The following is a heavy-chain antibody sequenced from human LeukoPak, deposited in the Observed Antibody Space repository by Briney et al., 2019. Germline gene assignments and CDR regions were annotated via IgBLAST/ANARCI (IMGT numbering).Heavy chain of an antibody. CDR2: INHSGST. CDR1: GVSFSGYY. D-gene: IGHD2-2*01. J-gene: IGHJ6*03. Sequence: PSETLSLTCAVYGVSFSGYYWSWLRQPPGKGLEWVGEINHSGSTNYNPSLKSRVTISVDTSKNQFSLKLSSVTAADTAVYYCARQWTTVVPAYYMDVWGKGTTVTISS. CDR3: ARQWTTVVPAYYMDV. V-gene: IGHV4-34*01.